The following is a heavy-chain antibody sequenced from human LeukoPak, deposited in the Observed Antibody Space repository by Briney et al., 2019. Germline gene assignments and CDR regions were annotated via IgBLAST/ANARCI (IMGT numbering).Heavy chain of an antibody. CDR1: GFTFSNAW. CDR3: ARDLVYSYGPLDY. J-gene: IGHJ4*02. Sequence: GGSLRLSCAASGFTFSNAWMSWVRQAPGKGLEWVGRIKSKTDGGTTDYAAPVKGRFTISRDNAKNSLYLQMNSLRAEDTAVYYCARDLVYSYGPLDYWGQGTLVTVSS. V-gene: IGHV3-15*01. D-gene: IGHD5-18*01. CDR2: IKSKTDGGTT.